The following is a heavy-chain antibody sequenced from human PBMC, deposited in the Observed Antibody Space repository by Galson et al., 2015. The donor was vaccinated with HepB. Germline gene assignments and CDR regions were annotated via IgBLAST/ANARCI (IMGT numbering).Heavy chain of an antibody. D-gene: IGHD1-1*01. CDR3: TTKTSATYPFDY. CDR1: GFTFSSYS. V-gene: IGHV3-21*01. CDR2: ISSSSDYI. J-gene: IGHJ4*02. Sequence: SLRLSCAASGFTFSSYSMNWVRQAPGKGLEWVSSISSSSDYIFYAGSVKGRFTISRDNGKNSVFLQMNSLRAEDTAVYYCTTKTSATYPFDYWGQGTLVTVSS.